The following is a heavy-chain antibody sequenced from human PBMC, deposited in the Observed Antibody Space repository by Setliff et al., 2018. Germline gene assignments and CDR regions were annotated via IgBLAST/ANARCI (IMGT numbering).Heavy chain of an antibody. Sequence: SETLSLTCTVSGGSISSGNYYWSWIRQPAGKGLEWIGHIQTSGTTNYNPSLKSRVTISVDTSKKYFFLNLTSVTAADTAVYYCARHLSYSGETMDVWGKGTTVTVSS. CDR2: IQTSGTT. D-gene: IGHD5-12*01. CDR3: ARHLSYSGETMDV. CDR1: GGSISSGNYY. V-gene: IGHV4-61*09. J-gene: IGHJ6*03.